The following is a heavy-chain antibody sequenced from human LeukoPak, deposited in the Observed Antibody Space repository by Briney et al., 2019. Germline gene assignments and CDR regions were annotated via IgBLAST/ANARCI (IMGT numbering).Heavy chain of an antibody. V-gene: IGHV4-31*03. J-gene: IGHJ3*02. D-gene: IGHD3-10*01. CDR3: ARDRRGHYYGSGRIDAFDI. CDR2: IYYSGST. CDR1: GGSISSGGYY. Sequence: PSETLSLTCTVSGGSISSGGYYWSWIRQHPGKGLEWIGYIYYSGSTYYNPSLKSRVTISVDTSKNQFSLKLSSVTAADTAAYYCARDRRGHYYGSGRIDAFDIWGQGTMVTVSS.